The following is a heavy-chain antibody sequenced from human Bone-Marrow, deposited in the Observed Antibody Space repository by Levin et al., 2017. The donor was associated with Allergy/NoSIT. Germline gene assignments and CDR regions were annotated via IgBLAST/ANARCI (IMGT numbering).Heavy chain of an antibody. Sequence: GGSLRLSCSASGFTFSSYAMSWVRQAPGKGLEWVSAISGSGGSTYYPDSVKGRFTISRNNSKNTLDLQMNSLRAEDTAVYYCAKDGMKKWLAFALWGQGPLVTVSS. CDR2: ISGSGGST. CDR1: GFTFSSYA. J-gene: IGHJ4*02. V-gene: IGHV3-23*01. CDR3: AKDGMKKWLAFAL. D-gene: IGHD5-12*01.